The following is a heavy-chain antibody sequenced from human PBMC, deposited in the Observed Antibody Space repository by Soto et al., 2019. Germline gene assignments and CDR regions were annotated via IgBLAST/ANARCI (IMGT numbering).Heavy chain of an antibody. J-gene: IGHJ3*02. CDR2: ITSKANSYAT. CDR1: GFTFSGSA. V-gene: IGHV3-73*01. Sequence: GGSLRLSCAASGFTFSGSAMHWVRQASGRGLEWVGHITSKANSYATAYAASVKGRLTIFRDDSKNTAYLQMNSLRTEDTAVYYCTRRPYCSSRSCYRLDAFDIWGQGTMVTVSS. D-gene: IGHD2-2*02. CDR3: TRRPYCSSRSCYRLDAFDI.